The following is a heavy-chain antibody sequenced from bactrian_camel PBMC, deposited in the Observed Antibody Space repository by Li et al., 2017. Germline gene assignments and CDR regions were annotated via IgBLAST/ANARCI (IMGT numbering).Heavy chain of an antibody. CDR3: AKDGAWYTY. V-gene: IGHV3-1*01. J-gene: IGHJ4*01. CDR1: GFTFEDYP. CDR2: VSSNGVGT. Sequence: QLVEFGGGLVQPGGSLRLSCAASGFTFEDYPMTWVRQAPGKGFEWISTVSSNGVGTYYAGSVKGRFTISRDNAKNTLYLQLNSLKTEDTAMYYCAKDGAWYTYWGQGTQVTVSS. D-gene: IGHD1*01.